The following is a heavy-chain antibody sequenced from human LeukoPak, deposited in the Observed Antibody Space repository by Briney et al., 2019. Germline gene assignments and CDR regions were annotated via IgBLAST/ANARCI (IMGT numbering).Heavy chain of an antibody. CDR1: RYTLTELS. Sequence: ASVTVSFMCSRYTLTELSMHGVRQAPGKGVEGMGGFDPEDGETIYGQKFQGRVTMTEDTSTDTAYMELSSLRSEDTAVYYCATAGGTYCSGGSCYLNWFDPWGQGTLVTVSS. CDR2: FDPEDGET. J-gene: IGHJ5*02. V-gene: IGHV1-24*01. D-gene: IGHD2-15*01. CDR3: ATAGGTYCSGGSCYLNWFDP.